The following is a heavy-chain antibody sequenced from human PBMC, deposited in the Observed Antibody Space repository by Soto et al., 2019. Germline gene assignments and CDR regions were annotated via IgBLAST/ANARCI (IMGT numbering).Heavy chain of an antibody. CDR1: GFTFSSYG. Sequence: GGSLRLSCAASGFTFSSYGMHWVRQAPGKGLEWVAVISYDGSNKYYADSGKGRFTISRDNSKNTLYLQMNSLRAEDTAVYYCAKAITGSYHYYYGMDVWGQGTTVTVSS. D-gene: IGHD3-10*01. CDR2: ISYDGSNK. V-gene: IGHV3-30*18. CDR3: AKAITGSYHYYYGMDV. J-gene: IGHJ6*02.